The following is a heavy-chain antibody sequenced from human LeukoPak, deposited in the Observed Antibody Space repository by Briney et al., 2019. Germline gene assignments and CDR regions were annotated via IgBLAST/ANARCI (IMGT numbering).Heavy chain of an antibody. D-gene: IGHD3-10*01. Sequence: PSETLSLTCTVSGGSISSSSYYWGWIRQPPGKGLEWIGSIYYSGSTYYNPSLKSRVTISVDTSKNQFSLKLSSVTAADTAVYYCARLHYYGSGSYYWGQGTLVTVSS. V-gene: IGHV4-39*01. J-gene: IGHJ4*02. CDR1: GGSISSSSYY. CDR3: ARLHYYGSGSYY. CDR2: IYYSGST.